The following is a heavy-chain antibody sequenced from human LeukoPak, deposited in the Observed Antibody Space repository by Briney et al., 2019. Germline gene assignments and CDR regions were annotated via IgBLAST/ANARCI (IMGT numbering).Heavy chain of an antibody. V-gene: IGHV4-39*01. J-gene: IGHJ4*02. Sequence: SETLSLTCTVSGGSISGSSYYWGWIRQPPGKGLEWIGSIYYSGSTYYNPSLKSRVTISVDTSKNQFSLKLSSVTAADTAVYYCASGQLYYDYVHNWGQGTLVTVSS. CDR3: ASGQLYYDYVHN. CDR2: IYYSGST. CDR1: GGSISGSSYY. D-gene: IGHD3-16*01.